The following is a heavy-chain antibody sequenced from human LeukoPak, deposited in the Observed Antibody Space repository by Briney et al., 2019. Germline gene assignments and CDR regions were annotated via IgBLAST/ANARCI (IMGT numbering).Heavy chain of an antibody. Sequence: SETLSLTCTVSGGSIGGYYYNWIRQPPGKGLEWIGYIYYSGSTNYNPSLKSRVTISLDTSKNQFSLKLSSVTTADTAVYYCARSVVTLYWYFDLWGRGTLVAVSS. D-gene: IGHD4-23*01. V-gene: IGHV4-59*01. CDR3: ARSVVTLYWYFDL. CDR2: IYYSGST. CDR1: GGSIGGYY. J-gene: IGHJ2*01.